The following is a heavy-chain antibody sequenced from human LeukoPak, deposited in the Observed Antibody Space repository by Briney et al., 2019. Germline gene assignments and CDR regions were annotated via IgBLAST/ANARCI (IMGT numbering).Heavy chain of an antibody. CDR1: GYTFTGYY. V-gene: IGHV1-2*02. CDR3: ARTGGSYYDSPFDY. D-gene: IGHD1-26*01. J-gene: IGHJ4*02. CDR2: INPNSGGT. Sequence: ASVKVSCKASGYTFTGYYMHWVRQAPGQGLEWMGWINPNSGGTNYAQKFQGRVTMTRDTSISTAYMELSRLRSDDTAEYYCARTGGSYYDSPFDYWGQGTLVTVSS.